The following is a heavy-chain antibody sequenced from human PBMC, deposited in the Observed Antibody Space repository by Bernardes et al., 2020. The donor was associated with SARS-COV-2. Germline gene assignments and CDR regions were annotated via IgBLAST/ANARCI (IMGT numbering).Heavy chain of an antibody. Sequence: SETLSLTCTVSGGSITGGSFYWTWIRQPAGKGLEWIGRMYTRGDTHYNPSLKSRVTMSVDTSKNQFFLKLSSVTAADTAVYYCARAVNIEGPNNDYFDHWGQGTLVTVSS. CDR2: MYTRGDT. D-gene: IGHD1-26*01. CDR3: ARAVNIEGPNNDYFDH. J-gene: IGHJ4*02. CDR1: GGSITGGSFY. V-gene: IGHV4-61*02.